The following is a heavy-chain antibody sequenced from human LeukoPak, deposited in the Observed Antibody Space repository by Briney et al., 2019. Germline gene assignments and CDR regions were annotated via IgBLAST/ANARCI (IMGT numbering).Heavy chain of an antibody. CDR3: ASTSGNCYGGNCYSALDY. CDR2: IYYSGYT. V-gene: IGHV4-59*01. J-gene: IGHJ4*02. D-gene: IGHD2-15*01. CDR1: GGSISSYY. Sequence: PSETLSLTCTVSGGSISSYYWSWIRQPPGKGLEWIGYIYYSGYTDYNPSLRSRLTISVDTSNNQFSLKLSSVTAADTALYYCASTSGNCYGGNCYSALDYWGQGILVTVSS.